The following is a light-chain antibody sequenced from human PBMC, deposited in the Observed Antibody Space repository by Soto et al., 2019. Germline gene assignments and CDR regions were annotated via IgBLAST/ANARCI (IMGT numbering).Light chain of an antibody. V-gene: IGKV3-11*01. CDR2: DAS. Sequence: EVVLTQSPATLSLSPGERATLSCRASQSIRSSLAWYQHKPGQSPRLIIYDASYRATGIPARFSGSGSGTDFTLTITSLEPEDFAVYYCQQRSKWPEITFGPGTKVDIK. CDR1: QSIRSS. J-gene: IGKJ3*01. CDR3: QQRSKWPEIT.